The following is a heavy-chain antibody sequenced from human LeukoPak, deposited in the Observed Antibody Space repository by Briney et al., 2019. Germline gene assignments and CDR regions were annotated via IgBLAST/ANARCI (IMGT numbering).Heavy chain of an antibody. Sequence: GASVKVSCKASGYTFTGYYMHWVRQAPGQGLEWMGWINPNSGGTNYAQKFQGWVTMTRDTSISTAYMELSRLRSDDTAVYYCARGDQITIFGVVIGTDYYYYGMDVWGQGTTVTVSS. CDR3: ARGDQITIFGVVIGTDYYYYGMDV. V-gene: IGHV1-2*04. CDR2: INPNSGGT. CDR1: GYTFTGYY. J-gene: IGHJ6*02. D-gene: IGHD3-3*01.